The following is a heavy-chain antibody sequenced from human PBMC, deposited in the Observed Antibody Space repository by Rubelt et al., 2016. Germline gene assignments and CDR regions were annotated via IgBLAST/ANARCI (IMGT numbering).Heavy chain of an antibody. CDR3: ASYSSSWDRSGAFDI. V-gene: IGHV3-30*04. Sequence: QVQLVESGGGVVQPGRSLRLSCAASGFTFSSYAMHWVRQAPGKGLEWVAVISYDGSNKYYADSVKGRFTISRDNSKNTLYLQMNSLRAEDTAVYYCASYSSSWDRSGAFDIWGQGTMVTVSS. CDR2: ISYDGSNK. D-gene: IGHD6-13*01. J-gene: IGHJ3*02. CDR1: GFTFSSYA.